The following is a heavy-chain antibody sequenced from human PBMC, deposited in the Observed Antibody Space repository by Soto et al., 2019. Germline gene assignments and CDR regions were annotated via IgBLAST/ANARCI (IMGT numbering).Heavy chain of an antibody. V-gene: IGHV4-39*01. D-gene: IGHD1-26*01. Sequence: QLHLRESGPGLVKPSETLSLTCTVSGGSITSSSYYWGWIRQPPGKGLEWIGSIYYSGSTYYNPSLWSRVTVSVATSKNQFSLKLSSVTAADTAVYYCATQEVGGSYVYTFDPWGQGTLVTVSS. CDR2: IYYSGST. CDR1: GGSITSSSYY. J-gene: IGHJ5*02. CDR3: ATQEVGGSYVYTFDP.